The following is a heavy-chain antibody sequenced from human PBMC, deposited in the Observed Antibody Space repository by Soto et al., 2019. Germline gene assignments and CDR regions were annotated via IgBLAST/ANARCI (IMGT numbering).Heavy chain of an antibody. V-gene: IGHV4-39*01. D-gene: IGHD6-6*01. CDR2: IYYSGST. J-gene: IGHJ3*02. CDR3: ARIQLGYDAFDI. Sequence: PSETLSLTCTVSGGSISSSSYYWGWIRQPPGKGLEWIGSIYYSGSTYYNPSLKSRVTISVDTSKNQFSLKLSSVTAADTAVYYCARIQLGYDAFDIWGKGTMVTVSS. CDR1: GGSISSSSYY.